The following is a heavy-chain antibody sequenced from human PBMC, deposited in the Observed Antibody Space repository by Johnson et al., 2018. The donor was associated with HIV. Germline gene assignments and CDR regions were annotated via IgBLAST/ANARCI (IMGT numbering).Heavy chain of an antibody. Sequence: VQLVESGGGLVQPGGSLRLSCAASGFTFSSYWMSWVRQAPGKGLEWVANIKQDGSNTYYADSVKGRFTISRDNSKNTLNLQMNSLRAEDTAVYYCARDSPRIVGEPDGFHIWGQGTMVTISS. V-gene: IGHV3-7*01. CDR2: IKQDGSNT. CDR1: GFTFSSYW. CDR3: ARDSPRIVGEPDGFHI. J-gene: IGHJ3*02. D-gene: IGHD1-26*01.